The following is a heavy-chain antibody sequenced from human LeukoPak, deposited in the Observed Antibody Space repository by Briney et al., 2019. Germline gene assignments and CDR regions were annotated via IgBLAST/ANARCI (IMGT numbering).Heavy chain of an antibody. Sequence: RPSQTLSLTCAVSGGSISSGGYSWNWIRQPPGKGLEWIGYIYHSESTYYNPSLKSRVTMSVDRSKNQFSLKLSSLTAADMAVYYCARALDCSDTSCGADDAFDIWGQGTMVTVSS. CDR3: ARALDCSDTSCGADDAFDI. D-gene: IGHD2-2*01. V-gene: IGHV4-30-2*01. CDR2: IYHSEST. J-gene: IGHJ3*02. CDR1: GGSISSGGYS.